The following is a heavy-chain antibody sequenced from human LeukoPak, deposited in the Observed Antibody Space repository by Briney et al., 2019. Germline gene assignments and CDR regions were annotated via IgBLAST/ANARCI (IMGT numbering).Heavy chain of an antibody. CDR3: ARHTMGVVVAAHAFDI. CDR2: IYYSGST. V-gene: IGHV4-39*01. CDR1: GGSISSSSYY. Sequence: KPSETLSLTCTVSGGSISSSSYYWGWIRQPPGKGLEWIGSIYYSGSTYYNPSLKSRVTISVDTSKNQFSLKLSSVTAADTAVYYCARHTMGVVVAAHAFDIWGQGTMVTVSS. J-gene: IGHJ3*02. D-gene: IGHD2-15*01.